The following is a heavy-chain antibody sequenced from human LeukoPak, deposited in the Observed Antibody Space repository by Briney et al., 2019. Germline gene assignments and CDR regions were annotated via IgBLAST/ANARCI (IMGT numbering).Heavy chain of an antibody. D-gene: IGHD1-26*01. Sequence: GASVKVSYKASGYTFTTSGIAWVRQAPGQGLEWMGWISGYNGHTKYGQDFQGRVTMTTDTSTTTAYMELRSLRSADTAVYYCARGGLGGSNHSDYWGQGTLVTVSS. V-gene: IGHV1-18*01. CDR2: ISGYNGHT. CDR3: ARGGLGGSNHSDY. J-gene: IGHJ4*02. CDR1: GYTFTTSG.